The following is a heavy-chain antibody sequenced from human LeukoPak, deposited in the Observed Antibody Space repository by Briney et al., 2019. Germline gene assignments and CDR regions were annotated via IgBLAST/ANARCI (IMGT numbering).Heavy chain of an antibody. D-gene: IGHD2-8*01. J-gene: IGHJ4*02. CDR1: GFNFNAYS. V-gene: IGHV3-48*04. Sequence: PGGSLRLSCTTSGFNFNAYSMNWARQAPGKGLEWLSYITGSSDSIHYADSVKGRFTVSRDNAKNSVYLQMNNLRVEDTAVYYCTTSNGHLDHWGQGTLVTVSS. CDR3: TTSNGHLDH. CDR2: ITGSSDSI.